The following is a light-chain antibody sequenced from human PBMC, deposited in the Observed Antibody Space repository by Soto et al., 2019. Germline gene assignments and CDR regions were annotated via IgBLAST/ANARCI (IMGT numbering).Light chain of an antibody. CDR1: SSDVGKYDR. Sequence: QSALTQPPSVSGSPGQSVTISCTGTSSDVGKYDRVSWYQQPPGTAPKLIIYEVTNRPSGVPARFSGSRSGNTASLTISGLQAEDEADYYCSSHTSTSLYVFGAGTRVTVL. CDR3: SSHTSTSLYV. J-gene: IGLJ1*01. CDR2: EVT. V-gene: IGLV2-18*02.